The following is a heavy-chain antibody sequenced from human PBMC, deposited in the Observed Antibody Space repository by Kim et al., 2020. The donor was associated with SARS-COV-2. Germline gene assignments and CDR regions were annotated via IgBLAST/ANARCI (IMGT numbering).Heavy chain of an antibody. J-gene: IGHJ4*02. Sequence: SETLSLTCAVYGGSFSGYYWSWIRQPPGKGLEWIGEINHSGSTNYNPSLKSRVTISVDTSKNQFSLKLSSVTAADTAVYYCARMVRDYWGQGTLVTVSS. CDR2: INHSGST. V-gene: IGHV4-34*01. CDR1: GGSFSGYY. CDR3: ARMVRDY. D-gene: IGHD2-8*01.